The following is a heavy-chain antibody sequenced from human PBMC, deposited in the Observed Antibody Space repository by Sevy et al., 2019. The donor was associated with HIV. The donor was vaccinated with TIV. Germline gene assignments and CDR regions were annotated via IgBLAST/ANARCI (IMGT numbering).Heavy chain of an antibody. CDR2: ISSSGSTI. CDR1: GFTFSSYE. D-gene: IGHD3-16*01. V-gene: IGHV3-48*03. CDR3: AREGQLGGDAFDI. Sequence: GGSLRLSCAASGFTFSSYEMNWVRQAPGKGLEWVSYISSSGSTIYYADSVKGRFTISRDNAKNSLYLQMNSLRAEDTAVYYCAREGQLGGDAFDIWGQGTMVTVSS. J-gene: IGHJ3*02.